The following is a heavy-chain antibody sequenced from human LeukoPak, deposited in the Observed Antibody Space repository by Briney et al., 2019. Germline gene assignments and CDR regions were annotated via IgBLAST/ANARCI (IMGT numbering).Heavy chain of an antibody. CDR1: GFTFSSYS. D-gene: IGHD3-10*01. J-gene: IGHJ5*02. V-gene: IGHV3-21*01. CDR3: ARELAIWFGDPPGNWFDP. Sequence: GGSLRLSCAASGFTFSSYSMNWVRQAPGKGLEWVSSISSSSSYIYYADSVKGRFTISRDNAKNSLYLQMNSLRAEDTAVYYCARELAIWFGDPPGNWFDPWGEGTLVTVSS. CDR2: ISSSSSYI.